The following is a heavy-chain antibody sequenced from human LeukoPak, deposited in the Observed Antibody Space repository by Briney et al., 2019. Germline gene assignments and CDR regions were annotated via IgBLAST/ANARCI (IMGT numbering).Heavy chain of an antibody. D-gene: IGHD2-21*01. CDR2: IYYSGST. Sequence: PSETLSLTCNVSGGSTSNYYWSWIRQPPGKGLEWIGYIYYSGSTNYNPSLKSRVTISVDTSKNQFSLKLSSVTAADTAVYYCARAGRGGDNLTPFDSWGQGTLVTVSS. J-gene: IGHJ4*02. V-gene: IGHV4-59*01. CDR1: GGSTSNYY. CDR3: ARAGRGGDNLTPFDS.